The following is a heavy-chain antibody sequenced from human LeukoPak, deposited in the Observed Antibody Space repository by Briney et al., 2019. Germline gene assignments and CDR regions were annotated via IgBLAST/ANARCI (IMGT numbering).Heavy chain of an antibody. CDR1: GYTFTSYG. CDR3: VRAGRCSTTTCSESYYYYYMDV. CDR2: ISAYNGYT. D-gene: IGHD2-2*01. J-gene: IGHJ6*03. Sequence: GASVKVSCKASGYTFTSYGISWVRQAPGQGLEWMGWISAYNGYTSYARNFQGRVTMTTDASTTTAYMELRSLRSDDTAVYYCVRAGRCSTTTCSESYYYYYMDVWGKGTTVTVSS. V-gene: IGHV1-18*01.